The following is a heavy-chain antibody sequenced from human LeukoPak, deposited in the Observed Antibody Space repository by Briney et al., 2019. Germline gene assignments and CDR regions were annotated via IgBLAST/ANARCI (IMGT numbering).Heavy chain of an antibody. D-gene: IGHD4-11*01. V-gene: IGHV3-23*01. CDR3: ARLLGRVTTYDY. CDR2: LSGRGGST. CDR1: GFTFSSYA. Sequence: QPGGSLRLSCAASGFTFSSYAMSWVRQAPGKGLEWVSGLSGRGGSTYDADSVKGRFTISRDNAKNTLYLQMNNLRVEDTAVYYCARLLGRVTTYDYWGQGTLVTVSS. J-gene: IGHJ4*02.